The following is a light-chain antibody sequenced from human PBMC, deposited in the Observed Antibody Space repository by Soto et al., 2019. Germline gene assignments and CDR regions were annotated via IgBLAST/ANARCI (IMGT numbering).Light chain of an antibody. CDR3: GSWNSTLCAVV. J-gene: IGLJ1*01. Sequence: QGVRKQGPSGSVGPGQKVAICCSGRGCIPGKNYLSCYQHLPATAPKLLIYEDSRRPSWIPDRFSGSKSGTSATLGITGLQTGVEVDYSSGSWNSTLCAVVFRTGTKVPV. CDR2: EDS. V-gene: IGLV1-51*02. CDR1: GCIPGKNY.